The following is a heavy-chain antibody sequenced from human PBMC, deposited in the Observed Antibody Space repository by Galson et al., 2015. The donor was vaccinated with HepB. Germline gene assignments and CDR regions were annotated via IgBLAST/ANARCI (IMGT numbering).Heavy chain of an antibody. CDR1: GFTFSSYA. CDR2: ISYDGSNK. Sequence: SLRLSCAASGFTFSSYAMHWVRQAPGKGLEWVAVISYDGSNKYYADSVKGRFTISRDNSKNTLYLQMNSLRAEDTAVYYCARDGQILVLWFGELSFDIWGQGTMVTVSS. J-gene: IGHJ3*02. V-gene: IGHV3-30*04. CDR3: ARDGQILVLWFGELSFDI. D-gene: IGHD3-10*01.